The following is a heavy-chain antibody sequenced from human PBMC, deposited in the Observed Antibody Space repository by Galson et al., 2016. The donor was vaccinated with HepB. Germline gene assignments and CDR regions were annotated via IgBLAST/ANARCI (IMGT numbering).Heavy chain of an antibody. D-gene: IGHD3-22*01. CDR3: ARSSGSYDQPFDY. J-gene: IGHJ4*02. Sequence: SVKVSCKASEYTFTDYYIHWVRQAPGQGLEWMGRVNPKTGGTNSAQKFQGWVTMSRDTSIITAYMELSRLRSDDTAVYYCARSSGSYDQPFDYWGQGTLVTVSP. V-gene: IGHV1-2*04. CDR2: VNPKTGGT. CDR1: EYTFTDYY.